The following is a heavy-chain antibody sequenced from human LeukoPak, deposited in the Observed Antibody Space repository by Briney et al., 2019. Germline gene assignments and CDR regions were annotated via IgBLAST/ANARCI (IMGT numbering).Heavy chain of an antibody. CDR3: ARRRGYTLDY. D-gene: IGHD5-12*01. CDR1: GGSISSYY. J-gene: IGHJ4*02. Sequence: SETLSLTCTVSGGSISSYYWSWIRQPPAKGLEWIEYIYDSASTNYNPSLKSRVAISVDTSKNQFSLKLSSVTAADTAVYYCARRRGYTLDYWGQGTLVTVSS. CDR2: IYDSAST. V-gene: IGHV4-59*08.